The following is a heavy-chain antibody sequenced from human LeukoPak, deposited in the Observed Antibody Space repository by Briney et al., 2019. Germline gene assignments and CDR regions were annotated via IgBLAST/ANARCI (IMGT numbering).Heavy chain of an antibody. CDR2: IYYSGST. CDR3: ARDSYSGRAHFDS. Sequence: SETLSLTCTVSGGSISSYYWSWIRQPPGKGLEWIGYIYYSGSTYYNPSLKSRVTISVDTSKNQFSLKLSSVTAADTAVYYCARDSYSGRAHFDSWGQGTLVTVSS. CDR1: GGSISSYY. D-gene: IGHD5-12*01. J-gene: IGHJ4*02. V-gene: IGHV4-59*01.